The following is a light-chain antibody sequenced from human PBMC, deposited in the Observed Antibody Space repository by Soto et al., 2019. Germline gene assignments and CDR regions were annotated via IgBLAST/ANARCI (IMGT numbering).Light chain of an antibody. Sequence: DIQMTQSPSSLSASVGDRVTITCRASQSISSYLDWYQQKPGTAPKFLIYAASSLQSGVPSRFSGSESVTDYTLTISSLRPAASATYYCQPTYSTPLTFGGGNKVEIK. CDR1: QSISSY. V-gene: IGKV1-39*01. CDR3: QPTYSTPLT. J-gene: IGKJ4*01. CDR2: AAS.